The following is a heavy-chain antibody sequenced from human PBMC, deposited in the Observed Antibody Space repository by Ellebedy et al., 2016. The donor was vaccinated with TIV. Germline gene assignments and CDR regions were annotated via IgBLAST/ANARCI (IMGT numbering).Heavy chain of an antibody. CDR3: ASAGDYVGGFDY. D-gene: IGHD4-17*01. Sequence: GESLKISCKASGYSFTSYWMTWVRQMPGKGLEWMGRIDPGDSNTHYNPSLQGHVTTSADRSITTAYLQWSSLKASDSAMYYCASAGDYVGGFDYWGQGTLVTVSS. CDR1: GYSFTSYW. J-gene: IGHJ4*02. CDR2: IDPGDSNT. V-gene: IGHV5-10-1*01.